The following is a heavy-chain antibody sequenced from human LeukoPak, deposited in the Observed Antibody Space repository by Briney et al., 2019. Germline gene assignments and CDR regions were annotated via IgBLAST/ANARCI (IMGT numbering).Heavy chain of an antibody. V-gene: IGHV1-18*01. J-gene: IGHJ4*02. CDR3: ARGRGDDYGDYDQASFDY. CDR2: ISAYNGNT. CDR1: GYTFTSYG. D-gene: IGHD4-17*01. Sequence: GASVKVSCKASGYTFTSYGISWVRQAPGQGLEWMGWISAYNGNTNYAQKLQGRVTMTTDTSTSTAYMELRSLRPDDTAVYYCARGRGDDYGDYDQASFDYWGQGTLVTVSS.